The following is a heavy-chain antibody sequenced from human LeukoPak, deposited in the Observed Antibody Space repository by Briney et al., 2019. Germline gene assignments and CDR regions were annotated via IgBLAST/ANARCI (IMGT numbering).Heavy chain of an antibody. V-gene: IGHV3-74*01. D-gene: IGHD6-13*01. Sequence: GGSLRLSCAATGFTFSGYWMHWLRQAPAKGLVWVSRITSDGSSTRYADSVKGRLIISRDNPKNTLYLQMNSLRAEDTAVYYCAREYSNSWVLTYWGQGTLVTVSS. J-gene: IGHJ4*02. CDR1: GFTFSGYW. CDR2: ITSDGSST. CDR3: AREYSNSWVLTY.